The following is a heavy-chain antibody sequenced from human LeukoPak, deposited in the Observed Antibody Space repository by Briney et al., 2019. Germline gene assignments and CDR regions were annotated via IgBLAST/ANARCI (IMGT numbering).Heavy chain of an antibody. CDR2: IYTSGST. CDR1: GGSISSYY. D-gene: IGHD3-3*01. Sequence: PSETLSLTCTVSGGSISSYYWSWIRQPAGKGLEWIGRIYTSGSTNYNPSLKSRVTMSVDMSKNQFSLKLSSVTAADTAVYYCASLFWSGSMDVWGKGTTVTVSS. J-gene: IGHJ6*03. V-gene: IGHV4-4*07. CDR3: ASLFWSGSMDV.